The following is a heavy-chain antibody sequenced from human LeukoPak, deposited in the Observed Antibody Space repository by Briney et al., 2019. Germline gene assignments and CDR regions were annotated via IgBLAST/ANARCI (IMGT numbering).Heavy chain of an antibody. V-gene: IGHV4-39*07. CDR2: IYYSGST. D-gene: IGHD4-17*01. CDR1: GGSISSSSYY. CDR3: ARDADGDNGDFDI. Sequence: PSETLSLTCTVSGGSISSSSYYWGWIRQPPGKGLEWIGSIYYSGSTYYNPSLKSRVTISVDTSKNQFSLKISSVTDAATAVYYCARDADGDNGDFDIWGQGTMVTVSS. J-gene: IGHJ3*02.